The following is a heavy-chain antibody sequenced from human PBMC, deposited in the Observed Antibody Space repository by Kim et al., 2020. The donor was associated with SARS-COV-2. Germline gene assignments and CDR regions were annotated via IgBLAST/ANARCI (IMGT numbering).Heavy chain of an antibody. D-gene: IGHD6-19*01. V-gene: IGHV3-30*02. J-gene: IGHJ6*02. Sequence: EAALKGRFTISRDNSKNPLYLQMNSLRAEDTAVYYCAKSSTGWYWSAMDVWGQGTTVTVSS. CDR3: AKSSTGWYWSAMDV.